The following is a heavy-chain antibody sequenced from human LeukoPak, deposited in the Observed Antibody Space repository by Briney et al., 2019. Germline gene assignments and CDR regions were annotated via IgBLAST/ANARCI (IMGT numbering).Heavy chain of an antibody. CDR2: IHYTGTT. CDR1: GGSFSGYY. V-gene: IGHV4-59*01. J-gene: IGHJ5*01. Sequence: PSETLSLTCAVYGGSFSGYYWSWLRQPPGKGLEWIGYIHYTGTTRYNPSLNGRVTISVDTSKNQFSLKLRSVTAADTAVYYCARGAGWYDSWGQGTLVAVSS. CDR3: ARGAGWYDS.